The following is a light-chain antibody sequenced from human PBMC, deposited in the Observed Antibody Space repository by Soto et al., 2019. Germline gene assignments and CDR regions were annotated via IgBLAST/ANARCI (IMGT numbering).Light chain of an antibody. V-gene: IGKV3-20*01. J-gene: IGKJ1*01. CDR3: QDYGSSRT. CDR2: AAS. Sequence: EIVLTQSPGTWSLSPGEKATLSCRPSKGVRTTNLAWYRQRPGQAPRLLIYAASSRATGIPDRFSGSGSETDFTLTIRSREPADFAVYYCQDYGSSRTFGQGPKVQIK. CDR1: KGVRTTN.